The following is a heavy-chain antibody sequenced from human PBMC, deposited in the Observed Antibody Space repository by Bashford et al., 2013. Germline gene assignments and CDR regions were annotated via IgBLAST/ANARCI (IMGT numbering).Heavy chain of an antibody. J-gene: IGHJ4*02. CDR1: GYSFTTYW. D-gene: IGHD3-22*01. CDR3: ARQAYSDDSGPGIFDY. Sequence: GESLKISCKGSGYSFTTYWISWVRQMPGKGLEWMGRIDPSDSYTNYSPSFQGHVTISADKSISTAYLQWNSLKASDTTMYYCARQAYSDDSGPGIFDYWGQGTLVTVSS. CDR2: IDPSDSYT. V-gene: IGHV5-10-1*01.